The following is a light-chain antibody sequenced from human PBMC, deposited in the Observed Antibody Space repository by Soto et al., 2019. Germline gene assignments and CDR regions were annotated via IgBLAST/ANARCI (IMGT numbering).Light chain of an antibody. J-gene: IGKJ1*01. CDR1: QSVGTRF. CDR2: GTS. Sequence: EIVLTQSPGTLSLSPGERATLSCRASQSVGTRFLAWYQQLPGQAPRLLIYGTSTRAAGIPDRFIGSGSGTDFSLTISRLEPEDFAVYYCQHYGSSLPWTCGQGTKREI. CDR3: QHYGSSLPWT. V-gene: IGKV3-20*01.